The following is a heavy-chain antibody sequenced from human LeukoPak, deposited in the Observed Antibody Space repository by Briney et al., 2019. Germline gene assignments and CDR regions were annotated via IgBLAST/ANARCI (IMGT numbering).Heavy chain of an antibody. CDR3: ANGDSSGYYYFDY. D-gene: IGHD3-22*01. CDR2: FDPEDGET. Sequence: ASEKVSCKVSGYTLTELSMHWVRQAPGKGLEWMGGFDPEDGETIYAQKFQGRVTMTEDTSTDTAYMELSSLRSEDTAVYYCANGDSSGYYYFDYWGQGTLVTVSS. CDR1: GYTLTELS. V-gene: IGHV1-24*01. J-gene: IGHJ4*02.